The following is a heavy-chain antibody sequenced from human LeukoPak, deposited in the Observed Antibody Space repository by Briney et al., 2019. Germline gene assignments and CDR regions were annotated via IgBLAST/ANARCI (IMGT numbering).Heavy chain of an antibody. CDR2: IYYSGST. CDR1: GGSISSGGYY. V-gene: IGHV4-31*03. Sequence: TSETLSLTCTVSGGSISSGGYYWSWIRQHPGKGLEWIGYIYYSGSTYYNPSLKSRVTISVDTSKNQLSLKLSSVTAADTAVYYCARYNGGNANFDYWGQGTLVTVSS. CDR3: ARYNGGNANFDY. D-gene: IGHD4-23*01. J-gene: IGHJ4*02.